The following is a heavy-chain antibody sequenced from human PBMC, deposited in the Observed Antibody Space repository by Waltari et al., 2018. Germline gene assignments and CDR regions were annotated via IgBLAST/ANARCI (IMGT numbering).Heavy chain of an antibody. D-gene: IGHD6-13*01. V-gene: IGHV4-38-2*01. Sequence: QVQLQESGPGLVKPSETLSLTCAVSGYSISSGYYWGWIRQPPGKGLEWIGSIYHSGSTYYNPSLKSRVTISVDTSKNQFSLKLSSVTAADTAVYYCARHNRGSSSWYGDFDYWGQGTLVTVSS. CDR3: ARHNRGSSSWYGDFDY. CDR2: IYHSGST. CDR1: GYSISSGYY. J-gene: IGHJ4*02.